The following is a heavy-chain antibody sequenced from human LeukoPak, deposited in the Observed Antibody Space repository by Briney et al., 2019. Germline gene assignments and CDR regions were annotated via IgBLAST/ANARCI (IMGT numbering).Heavy chain of an antibody. V-gene: IGHV1-18*01. CDR1: GYTFTSYG. J-gene: IGHJ3*02. D-gene: IGHD3-22*01. Sequence: ASVNVSCKASGYTFTSYGISWVRQAPGQGLEWMGWISAYNGNTNYAQKLQGRVTMTTDTSTSTAYMELRSLRSDDTAVYYCARASEDDSSGYDAFDIWGQGTMVTVSS. CDR2: ISAYNGNT. CDR3: ARASEDDSSGYDAFDI.